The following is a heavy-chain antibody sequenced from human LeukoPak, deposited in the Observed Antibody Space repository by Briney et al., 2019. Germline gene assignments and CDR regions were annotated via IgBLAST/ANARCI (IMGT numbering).Heavy chain of an antibody. D-gene: IGHD3-10*01. V-gene: IGHV3-30*18. CDR3: AKDPMVRGVIIYYFDY. Sequence: SGGSLSLSCAASGFTFTIYGMHWVRQAPGKGREWVAVISYDGSNKYYSDSVKGRFTISRDNSKNTLYLHNNSLRTEDTAVYYSAKDPMVRGVIIYYFDYWGQGTLVTVSS. CDR1: GFTFTIYG. J-gene: IGHJ4*02. CDR2: ISYDGSNK.